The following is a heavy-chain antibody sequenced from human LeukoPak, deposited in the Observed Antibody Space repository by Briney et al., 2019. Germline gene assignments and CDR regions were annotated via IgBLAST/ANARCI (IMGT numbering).Heavy chain of an antibody. CDR3: ATQPGAAGARGDWFDP. CDR1: GYTFTGYY. V-gene: IGHV1-2*02. CDR2: INPNSGGT. Sequence: GASVKVSCKASGYTFTGYYMHWVRQAPGQGLEWMGWINPNSGGTNYAQKFQGRVTMTRDTSINTAYMELSRLRSDDTAVYYCATQPGAAGARGDWFDPWGQGTLVTVSS. J-gene: IGHJ5*02. D-gene: IGHD6-13*01.